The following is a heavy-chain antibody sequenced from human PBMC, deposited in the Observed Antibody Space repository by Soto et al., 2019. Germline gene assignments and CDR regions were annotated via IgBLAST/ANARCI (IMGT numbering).Heavy chain of an antibody. J-gene: IGHJ4*02. CDR2: MSYDGSNK. CDR1: GFTFSSYG. D-gene: IGHD5-12*01. Sequence: PGGSLRLSCAASGFTFSSYGMHWVRQAPGKGLEWVAVMSYDGSNKYYADSVKGRFTISRDNSKNTLYLQMNSLRAEDTAVYYCAKDGDGYKGRRYFDYWGQGTLVTVSS. CDR3: AKDGDGYKGRRYFDY. V-gene: IGHV3-30*18.